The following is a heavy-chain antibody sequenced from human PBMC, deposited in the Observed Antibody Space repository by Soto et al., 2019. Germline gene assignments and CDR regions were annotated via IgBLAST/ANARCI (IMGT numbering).Heavy chain of an antibody. J-gene: IGHJ6*02. Sequence: SCPTLVNPTQTLTLTCTFSGFSLSTSGMCXSWIRQPPGKALEWLALIDWDDDKYYSTSLKTRLTISKDTSKNQVVLTMTNMDPVDTATYYCARIAARRSTHYYYGMDVWGQGTTVTVSS. CDR2: IDWDDDK. CDR3: ARIAARRSTHYYYGMDV. CDR1: GFSLSTSGMC. V-gene: IGHV2-70*01. D-gene: IGHD6-6*01.